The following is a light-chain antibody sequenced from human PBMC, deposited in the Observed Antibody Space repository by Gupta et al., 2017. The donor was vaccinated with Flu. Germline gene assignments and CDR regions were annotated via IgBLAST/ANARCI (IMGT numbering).Light chain of an antibody. J-gene: IGKJ1*01. V-gene: IGKV1-5*03. Sequence: DIPMTQSPSTLSASVGERVTITCRASQSVGSHLTWYQQKPGKAPTMLIYKASTLENGVPSRFSGSGSGTEFTLTISSLQPDDFATYYCQQYNSYWTFGQGTKVEIK. CDR1: QSVGSH. CDR3: QQYNSYWT. CDR2: KAS.